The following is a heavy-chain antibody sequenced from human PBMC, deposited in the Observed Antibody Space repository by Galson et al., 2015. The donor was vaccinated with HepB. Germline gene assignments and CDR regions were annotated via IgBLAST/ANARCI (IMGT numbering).Heavy chain of an antibody. CDR2: SYSGGST. CDR3: ARGGRSSGWYGDAFDI. Sequence: SLRLSCAASGFTVSSNYMSWVRQAPGKGLEWVSVSYSGGSTYYADSVRGRFTISRDNSKNTLYLQMNSLRAEDTAVYYCARGGRSSGWYGDAFDIWGQGTMVTVSS. CDR1: GFTVSSNY. J-gene: IGHJ3*02. D-gene: IGHD6-19*01. V-gene: IGHV3-53*01.